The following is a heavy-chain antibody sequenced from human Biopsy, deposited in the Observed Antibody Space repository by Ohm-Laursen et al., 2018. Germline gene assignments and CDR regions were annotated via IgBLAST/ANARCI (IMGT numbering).Heavy chain of an antibody. V-gene: IGHV4-59*08. J-gene: IGHJ2*01. CDR3: ARHAPSYSGSYWRYFDL. CDR2: MYYSGNT. CDR1: GGSISGSY. Sequence: GTLSLTCTVSGGSISGSYWSWIRQPPGKGLEWIGYMYYSGNTNYNPSLKSRVTISVDTSMNHLSLRLTSVTAADTAVYYCARHAPSYSGSYWRYFDLWGRGTLVTVSS. D-gene: IGHD1-26*01.